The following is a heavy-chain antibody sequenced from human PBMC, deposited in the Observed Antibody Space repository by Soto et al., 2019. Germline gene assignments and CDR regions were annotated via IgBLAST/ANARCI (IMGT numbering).Heavy chain of an antibody. CDR3: ARRAYNWNYADYYYMDV. J-gene: IGHJ6*03. CDR2: INPNNGNT. D-gene: IGHD1-7*01. V-gene: IGHV1-8*02. Sequence: ASVKVSCKASGYSFTGNSMHWVRQAPGQGLEWMGWINPNNGNTGYAQRFQGRVTMTRNTSISTAYMELSSLRSEDTAVYYCARRAYNWNYADYYYMDVWGKGTTVAVSS. CDR1: GYSFTGNS.